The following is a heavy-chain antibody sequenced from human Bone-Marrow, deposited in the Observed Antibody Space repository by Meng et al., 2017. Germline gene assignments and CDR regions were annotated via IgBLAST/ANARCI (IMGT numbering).Heavy chain of an antibody. CDR2: IYTSGST. Sequence: SETLSLTCTVSGGSISSYYWSWIRQPAGKGLEWIGRIYTSGSTNYNPSLKSRVTMSVDTSKNQFSLKLSSVTAADTAVYYCARDKAVAGILRWFDPWGQGTLVTVSS. CDR3: ARDKAVAGILRWFDP. J-gene: IGHJ5*02. CDR1: GGSISSYY. D-gene: IGHD6-19*01. V-gene: IGHV4-4*07.